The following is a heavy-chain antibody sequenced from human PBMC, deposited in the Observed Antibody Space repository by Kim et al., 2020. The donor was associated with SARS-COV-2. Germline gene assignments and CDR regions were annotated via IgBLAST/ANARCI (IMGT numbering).Heavy chain of an antibody. D-gene: IGHD3-10*01. CDR3: SRGLYDY. V-gene: IGHV3-49*02. J-gene: IGHJ4*02. CDR2: GGAQ. Sequence: GGAQEFAASVKGKLTISRADSRSIAYLQMNSLQTEDTAVYYCSRGLYDYWGQGTLVTVSS.